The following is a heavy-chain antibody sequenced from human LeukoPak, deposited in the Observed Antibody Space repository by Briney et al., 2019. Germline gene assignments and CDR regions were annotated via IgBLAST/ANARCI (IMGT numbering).Heavy chain of an antibody. D-gene: IGHD6-6*01. CDR3: ARDPGAASSSQYNWFDP. J-gene: IGHJ5*02. CDR2: IYTSGST. Sequence: SETLSLTCTVSGGSISSYHWSWLRQPAGEGLEWIGRIYTSGSTNYNRSLKSRVTISVDTSKNQFSLKLSAVTAADTAVYYCARDPGAASSSQYNWFDPWGQGTLVTVSS. CDR1: GGSISSYH. V-gene: IGHV4-4*07.